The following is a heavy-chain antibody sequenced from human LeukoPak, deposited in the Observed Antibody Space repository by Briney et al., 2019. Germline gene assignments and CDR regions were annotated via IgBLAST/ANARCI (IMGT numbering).Heavy chain of an antibody. CDR2: IYYSGST. J-gene: IGHJ5*02. D-gene: IGHD6-13*01. CDR3: AREEHVRQQLVRDWFDP. V-gene: IGHV4-39*07. Sequence: PSETLSPTCTVSGGSISSSSYYWGWIRQPPGKGLEWIGSIYYSGSTNYNPSLKSRVTISVDTSKNQFSLKLSSVTAADTAVYYCAREEHVRQQLVRDWFDPWGQGTLVTVSS. CDR1: GGSISSSSYY.